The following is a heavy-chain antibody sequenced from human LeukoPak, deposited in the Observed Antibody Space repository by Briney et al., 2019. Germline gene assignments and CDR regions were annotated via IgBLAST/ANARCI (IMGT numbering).Heavy chain of an antibody. CDR2: ISYDGSNK. J-gene: IGHJ4*02. CDR3: AKESAAVGIPYFDS. CDR1: GFTFSSYA. Sequence: PGGSLRLSCAASGFTFSSYAMHWVRQAPGKGLEWVAVISYDGSNKYYADSVKGRFTISRDNSRNTLSLQMNSLRVEDTAVYYCAKESAAVGIPYFDSWGQGTLVTVPS. D-gene: IGHD6-25*01. V-gene: IGHV3-30-3*02.